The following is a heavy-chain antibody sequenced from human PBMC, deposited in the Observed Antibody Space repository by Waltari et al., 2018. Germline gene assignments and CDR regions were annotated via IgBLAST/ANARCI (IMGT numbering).Heavy chain of an antibody. CDR3: ANRGLDYGDQGKDY. J-gene: IGHJ4*02. CDR1: GFTFITYA. D-gene: IGHD4-17*01. V-gene: IGHV3-23*03. CDR2: LLYSDGTT. Sequence: EVQLLESGGGSVQPGGSLRLSCVASGFTFITYAMTWVRQAPGKGLEWVSLLYSDGTTYYADSVKGRFSVSRDNSKNTLYLQMNSLRVEDTAIYYCANRGLDYGDQGKDYWGQGTLVTVSS.